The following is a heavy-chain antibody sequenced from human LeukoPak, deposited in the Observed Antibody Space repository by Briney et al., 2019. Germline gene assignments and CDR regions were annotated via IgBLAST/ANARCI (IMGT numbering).Heavy chain of an antibody. J-gene: IGHJ4*02. Sequence: TGGSLRLSCAASGFTFSSYAMSWVRQAPGKGLEWVSAISGSGGSTYYADSVKGRFTISRDNSKNTLYLQMNSLRAEDTAVYYCAKARTHGAGTGSFDYWGQGTLVTVSS. V-gene: IGHV3-23*01. CDR1: GFTFSSYA. D-gene: IGHD2-8*01. CDR2: ISGSGGST. CDR3: AKARTHGAGTGSFDY.